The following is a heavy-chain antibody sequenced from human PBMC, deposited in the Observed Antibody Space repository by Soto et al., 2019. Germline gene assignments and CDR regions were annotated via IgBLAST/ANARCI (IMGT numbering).Heavy chain of an antibody. Sequence: PGESLKISCKGSGYTFTDYWIGWVRQLPGKGLEWMGIIYPGDSDTRYSPSFQGHVTITVDKSTSTAYLQWNTLKASDTAMYYCARLIRNFGYYYDPMDFGGQGTTAPAS. V-gene: IGHV5-51*01. D-gene: IGHD3-3*02. CDR1: GYTFTDYW. CDR3: ARLIRNFGYYYDPMDF. CDR2: IYPGDSDT. J-gene: IGHJ6*02.